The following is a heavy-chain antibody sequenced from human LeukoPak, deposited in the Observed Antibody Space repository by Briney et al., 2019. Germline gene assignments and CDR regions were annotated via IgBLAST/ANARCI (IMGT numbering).Heavy chain of an antibody. D-gene: IGHD2-2*01. V-gene: IGHV3-30-3*01. Sequence: PGGSLRLSCAASGFTFSSYAMHWVRQAPGKGLEWVAVISYDGSIKYYADSVKGRFTISRDNSKNTLYLQMNSLRAEDTAVYYCARVGYCSSTSCSPFDYWGQGTLVTVSS. CDR3: ARVGYCSSTSCSPFDY. CDR2: ISYDGSIK. CDR1: GFTFSSYA. J-gene: IGHJ4*02.